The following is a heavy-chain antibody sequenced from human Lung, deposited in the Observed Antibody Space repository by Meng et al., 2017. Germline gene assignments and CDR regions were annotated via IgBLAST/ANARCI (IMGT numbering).Heavy chain of an antibody. CDR1: GFTFSSYS. Sequence: GGSLRLSCAASGFTFSSYSMSWVRQAPGKGLEWVSVISSNGGTTVYADSAKGRFTISRDNSKNTLYLQLNSLRADDTAVFYCAKHSSGYYQSFDSWGQGTLVTV. CDR2: ISSNGGTT. CDR3: AKHSSGYYQSFDS. J-gene: IGHJ4*02. V-gene: IGHV3-23*01. D-gene: IGHD3-22*01.